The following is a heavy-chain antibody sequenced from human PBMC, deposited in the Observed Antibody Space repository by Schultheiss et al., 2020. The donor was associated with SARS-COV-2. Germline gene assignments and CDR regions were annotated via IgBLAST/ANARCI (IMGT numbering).Heavy chain of an antibody. CDR3: AKARSGLVGGYFDY. V-gene: IGHV3-7*03. CDR2: IKQDGSDK. Sequence: GESLKISCAASGFIFNDYYMSWIRQAPGKGLEWVANIKQDGSDKYYVDSVKGRFTISRDNSKNTLYLQMNSLRAEDTAVYYCAKARSGLVGGYFDYWGQGTLVTVSS. D-gene: IGHD2-15*01. CDR1: GFIFNDYY. J-gene: IGHJ4*02.